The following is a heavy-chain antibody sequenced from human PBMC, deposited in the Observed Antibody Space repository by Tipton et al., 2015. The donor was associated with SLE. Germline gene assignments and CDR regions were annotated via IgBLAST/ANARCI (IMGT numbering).Heavy chain of an antibody. D-gene: IGHD3-10*01. CDR1: GGSISDFY. V-gene: IGHV4-4*07. CDR2: IYNIGNT. CDR3: ARGAKERITLVRVRPYYFDY. Sequence: PGLVKPSETLSLTCTVSGGSISDFYWSWLRQSAGKGLEFIGRIYNIGNTNYNPSLKSRVTVSLDTSKSQFSLKLTSVTAADTAVYYCARGAKERITLVRVRPYYFDYWGQGSLVTVSS. J-gene: IGHJ4*01.